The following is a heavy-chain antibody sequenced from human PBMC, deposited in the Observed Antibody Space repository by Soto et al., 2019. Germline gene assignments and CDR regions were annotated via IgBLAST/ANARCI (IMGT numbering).Heavy chain of an antibody. CDR3: AKDLGYSGSYYADY. CDR2: ISYDGSNK. Sequence: GGSLRLSCAASGFTFSSYGMHWVRQAPGKGLEWVAVISYDGSNKYYADYVKGRFTISRDNSKNTLYLQMNSLRAEDTAVYYCAKDLGYSGSYYADYWGQGTLVTVSS. D-gene: IGHD1-26*01. V-gene: IGHV3-30*18. J-gene: IGHJ4*02. CDR1: GFTFSSYG.